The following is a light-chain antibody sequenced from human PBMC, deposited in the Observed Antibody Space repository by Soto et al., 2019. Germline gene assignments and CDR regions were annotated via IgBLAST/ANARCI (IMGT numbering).Light chain of an antibody. J-gene: IGKJ1*01. Sequence: TQSPSTLSASVGDRVTITCRASQTLRSGYLAWYQHKPGQPPRLLIYDVSSRTPGTPDRFSGSGSGTDFALTISRLEPEDFAVYYCHQYGSSPRAFGQGTKWIS. CDR1: QTLRSGY. CDR2: DVS. CDR3: HQYGSSPRA. V-gene: IGKV3-20*01.